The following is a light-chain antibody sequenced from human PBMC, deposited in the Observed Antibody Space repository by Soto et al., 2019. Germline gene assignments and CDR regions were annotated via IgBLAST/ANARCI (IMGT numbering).Light chain of an antibody. Sequence: EIVLTQSPGTLSLSPGERATLSCRASQSVSNNYLAWYQQKPGQAPRLLIYGASSRATGIPDRFSGSGSGTDFTLTISRLEPEDFAVYYCQQYGSSLSTFGQGTKVDIK. CDR3: QQYGSSLST. CDR2: GAS. V-gene: IGKV3-20*01. CDR1: QSVSNNY. J-gene: IGKJ1*01.